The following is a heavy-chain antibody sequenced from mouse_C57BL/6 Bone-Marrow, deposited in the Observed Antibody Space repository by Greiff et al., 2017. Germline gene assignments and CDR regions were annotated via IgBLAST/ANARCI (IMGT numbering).Heavy chain of an antibody. CDR3: AKLGLAY. V-gene: IGHV1-59*01. CDR1: GYTFTSYW. CDR2: IDPSDSYT. J-gene: IGHJ3*01. Sequence: VQLQQPGAELVRPGTSVKLSCKASGYTFTSYWMHWVKQRPGKGLEWIGVIDPSDSYTNYNQKFKGKATLTVDTSSSTAYMQISSLTSEDSAVYYCAKLGLAYWGQGTLVTVSA. D-gene: IGHD4-1*01.